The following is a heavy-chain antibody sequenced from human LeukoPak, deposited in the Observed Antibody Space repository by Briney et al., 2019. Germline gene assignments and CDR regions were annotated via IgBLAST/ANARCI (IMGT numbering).Heavy chain of an antibody. CDR3: AIDSNGYYYWAY. CDR2: IYYSGST. J-gene: IGHJ4*02. CDR1: GGSISSSSYY. D-gene: IGHD3-22*01. Sequence: SETLSLTCTVSGGSISSSSYYWGWIRQPPGKGLEWIGSIYYSGSTYYNPSLKSRVTISVDTSKNQFSLKLSSVTAADTAVYYCAIDSNGYYYWAYWGQGTLVTVSS. V-gene: IGHV4-39*01.